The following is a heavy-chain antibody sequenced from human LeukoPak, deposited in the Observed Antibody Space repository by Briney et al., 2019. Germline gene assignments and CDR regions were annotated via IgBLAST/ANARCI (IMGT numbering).Heavy chain of an antibody. V-gene: IGHV1-18*01. J-gene: IGHJ4*02. D-gene: IGHD3-10*01. Sequence: GASVKVSCKASNYTFTSYGISWVRQAPGQGLEWMGWISAYNGNTNYAQKLQGRVTMTTDTSTSTAYIELRSLRSDDTAVYYCARAGSGSSTYFDYWGQGTLVTVSS. CDR2: ISAYNGNT. CDR1: NYTFTSYG. CDR3: ARAGSGSSTYFDY.